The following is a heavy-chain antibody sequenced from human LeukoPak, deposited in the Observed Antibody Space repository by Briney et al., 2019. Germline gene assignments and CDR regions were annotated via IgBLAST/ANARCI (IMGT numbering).Heavy chain of an antibody. CDR1: GFTFSSYS. D-gene: IGHD3-10*02. Sequence: GGSLRLSCAGSGFTFSSYSFNWVRQAPGKGLEWVSSISNSSDYIDYADSVKGRFTISRDNAKKSLYLQMNSLRAEDTAVYYCAELGITMIGGVWGKGTTVTISS. CDR3: AELGITMIGGV. CDR2: ISNSSDYI. J-gene: IGHJ6*04. V-gene: IGHV3-21*01.